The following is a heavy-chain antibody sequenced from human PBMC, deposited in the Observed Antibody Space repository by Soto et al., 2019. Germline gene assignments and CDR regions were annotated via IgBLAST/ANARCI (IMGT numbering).Heavy chain of an antibody. V-gene: IGHV3-11*01. D-gene: IGHD1-7*01. J-gene: IGHJ4*02. CDR1: GITFSDYY. CDR2: ISSSGSTI. Sequence: PGGSLILACATSGITFSDYYMSWIRQAPGKGLEWVSYISSSGSTIYYADSVKGRFTISRDNAKNSLYLQMNSLRAEDTAVYYCARYNWNSKARGYWGQGTLVTVSS. CDR3: ARYNWNSKARGY.